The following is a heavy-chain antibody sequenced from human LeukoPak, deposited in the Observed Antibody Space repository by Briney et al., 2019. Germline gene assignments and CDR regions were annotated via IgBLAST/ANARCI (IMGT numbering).Heavy chain of an antibody. D-gene: IGHD3-10*01. J-gene: IGHJ4*02. CDR3: ARESPSSGSYVFDY. CDR1: GYTFTGYY. V-gene: IGHV1-8*02. CDR2: MNPNSGNT. Sequence: GASVKVSCKASGYTFTGYYMHWVRQAPGQGLEWMGWMNPNSGNTGYAQKFQGRVTMTRNTSISTAYMELSSLRSEDTAVYYCARESPSSGSYVFDYWGQGTLVTVSS.